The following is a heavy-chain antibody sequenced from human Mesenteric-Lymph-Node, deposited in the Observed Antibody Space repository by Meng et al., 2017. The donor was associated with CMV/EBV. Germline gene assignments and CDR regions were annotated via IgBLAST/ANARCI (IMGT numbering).Heavy chain of an antibody. CDR2: INPNSGNT. Sequence: ASVKVSCKASGYTFTSFDISWIRQAAGQGLEWMGWINPNSGNTGYAQKFQGRVALTRDTSINTVYMELSDLSSGDTAVYYCAREGVRGYSGFDSWGQGTLVTVSS. D-gene: IGHD5-12*01. CDR1: GYTFTSFD. V-gene: IGHV1-8*01. J-gene: IGHJ5*01. CDR3: AREGVRGYSGFDS.